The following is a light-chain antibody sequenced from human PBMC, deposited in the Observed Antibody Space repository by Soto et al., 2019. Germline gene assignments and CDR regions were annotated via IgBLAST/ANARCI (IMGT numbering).Light chain of an antibody. V-gene: IGKV4-1*01. CDR3: QQYFNTPFT. CDR2: WAS. Sequence: DTVMTQSPDSLAVSLGESATINCRSSRSILSTSNNKNYLSWYQQKPGQPPKLLVYWASTRESGVPDRFSGSGSGTDFTLTISSLQAEDVAVYYCQQYFNTPFTFGPGTKVEIK. J-gene: IGKJ3*01. CDR1: RSILSTSNNKNY.